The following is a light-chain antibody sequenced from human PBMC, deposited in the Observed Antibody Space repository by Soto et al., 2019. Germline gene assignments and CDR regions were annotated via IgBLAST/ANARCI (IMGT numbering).Light chain of an antibody. CDR3: QQSYSTLIT. CDR1: QSISSY. J-gene: IGKJ5*01. Sequence: DIQMTQSPSSLSASVGDRVTITCRASQSISSYLNWYQQKPGKAPKLLIYAASSLQSGVPSRFSGSGSGTDFTLTISSLQPEDFATYYCQQSYSTLITFGQRTRPAIK. CDR2: AAS. V-gene: IGKV1-39*01.